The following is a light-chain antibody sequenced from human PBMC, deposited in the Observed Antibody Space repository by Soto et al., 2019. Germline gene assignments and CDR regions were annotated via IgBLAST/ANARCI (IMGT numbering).Light chain of an antibody. V-gene: IGKV4-1*01. Sequence: DIVMTQSPDSLAVSLGERATINCKSSQGVLSSSNNKNYLAWYQQKPGQPPKLLIYWASIRESGVPDRFSGSGSGTDFTLTISSLQAQDVAVYYCHQYYNYPPWTFGRGTKVDIK. CDR1: QGVLSSSNNKNY. CDR3: HQYYNYPPWT. J-gene: IGKJ1*01. CDR2: WAS.